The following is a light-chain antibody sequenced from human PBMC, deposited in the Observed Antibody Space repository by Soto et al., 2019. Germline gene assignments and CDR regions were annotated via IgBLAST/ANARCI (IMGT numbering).Light chain of an antibody. Sequence: EIVMTQSPATLSVSPGERATLSCRASQSVSSNLAWYQQKPGQAPRLLIYGASTRATDIPARFGGSGSGTEFTLTISSLQSEDFAVYYCQQYNNWPTWTFGQGTKVDIK. J-gene: IGKJ1*01. V-gene: IGKV3-15*01. CDR2: GAS. CDR1: QSVSSN. CDR3: QQYNNWPTWT.